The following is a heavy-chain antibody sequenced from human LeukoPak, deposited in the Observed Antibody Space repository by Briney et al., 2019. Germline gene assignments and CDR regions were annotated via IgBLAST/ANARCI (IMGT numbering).Heavy chain of an antibody. D-gene: IGHD3-22*01. J-gene: IGHJ3*02. Sequence: NPSGTLSLTCAVSGGSISSSNWWIWVRQPPGKGLEWIGEIYHSGTTNYNPSLKSRVTISVDKSKNQFSLKLSSVTAADTAVYFCARARNYYDSSGYYYEGDAFDIWGQGTMVTVSS. V-gene: IGHV4-4*02. CDR1: GGSISSSNW. CDR2: IYHSGTT. CDR3: ARARNYYDSSGYYYEGDAFDI.